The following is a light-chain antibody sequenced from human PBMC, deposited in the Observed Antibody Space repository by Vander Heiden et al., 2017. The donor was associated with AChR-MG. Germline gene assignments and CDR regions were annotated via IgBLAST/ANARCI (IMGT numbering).Light chain of an antibody. J-gene: IGLJ1*01. CDR1: RLRSYY. CDR3: NSRDSSGNHYV. V-gene: IGLV3-19*01. Sequence: SSELTQDPAVSVALGQTVRITRPGDRLRSYYASWYQQKPGQAPVLVIYGKNNRPSGIPDRFSGSSSGNTASLTITGAQAEDEADYYCNSRDSSGNHYVFGTGTKVTVL. CDR2: GKN.